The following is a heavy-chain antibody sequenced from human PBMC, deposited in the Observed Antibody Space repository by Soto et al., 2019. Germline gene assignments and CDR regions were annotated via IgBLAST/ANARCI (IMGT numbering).Heavy chain of an antibody. D-gene: IGHD6-13*01. CDR1: GYTFTSYA. Sequence: QVQLVQSGAEVKKPGASVKVSCKASGYTFTSYAMHWVRQAPGQRLEWMGWINAGNGNTKYSQKFQGRDTITRDTSASTAYMELSSLRSEDTAVYYCARVMGSSWYWAFDIWGQGTMVTVSS. CDR3: ARVMGSSWYWAFDI. J-gene: IGHJ3*02. CDR2: INAGNGNT. V-gene: IGHV1-3*01.